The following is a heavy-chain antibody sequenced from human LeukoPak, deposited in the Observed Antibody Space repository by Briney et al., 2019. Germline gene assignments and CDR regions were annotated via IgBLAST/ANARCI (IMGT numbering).Heavy chain of an antibody. D-gene: IGHD3-3*01. CDR3: ARGPIFGIAYNYFDP. CDR2: ILYTENT. J-gene: IGHJ5*02. V-gene: IGHV4-59*01. Sequence: SETLSLTCTVSGGSISSYYWSWIRQPPGKGLKWIGYILYTENTIYNPSLKSRVTMSVDTSNNQLSLKLSSVTAADTAVYYCARGPIFGIAYNYFDPWGQGTLVTVSS. CDR1: GGSISSYY.